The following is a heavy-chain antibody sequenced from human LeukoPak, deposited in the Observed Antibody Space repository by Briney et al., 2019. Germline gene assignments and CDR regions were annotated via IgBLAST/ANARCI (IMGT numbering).Heavy chain of an antibody. Sequence: ASVKVSRKTSGYTFTNYDINWVRQATGQGLEWVGSMNPNSGNTDYAQKFQGRVTLTRDTSISTAYMELSSLKSEDTAVYYCARGVLWGQGTLVTVSS. CDR1: GYTFTNYD. J-gene: IGHJ4*02. CDR3: ARGVL. V-gene: IGHV1-8*01. CDR2: MNPNSGNT.